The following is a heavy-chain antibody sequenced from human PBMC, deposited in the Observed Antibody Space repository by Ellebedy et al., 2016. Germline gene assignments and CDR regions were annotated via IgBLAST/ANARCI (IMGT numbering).Heavy chain of an antibody. Sequence: GESLKISXSASGFTFGNYAMHWVRQVPGKGLEFVSSITNSGGNTYYADSVKGRFTISRDNSKNTLYLQMSSLRVEDTAVYFCVKRTSSFSPYFDYWGQGTLVTVSS. V-gene: IGHV3-64D*06. CDR3: VKRTSSFSPYFDY. J-gene: IGHJ4*02. D-gene: IGHD2/OR15-2a*01. CDR1: GFTFGNYA. CDR2: ITNSGGNT.